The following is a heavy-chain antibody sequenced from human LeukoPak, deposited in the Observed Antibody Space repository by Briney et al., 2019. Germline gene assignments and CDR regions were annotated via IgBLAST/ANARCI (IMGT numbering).Heavy chain of an antibody. CDR2: INTNTGNP. CDR1: GYTFTTYA. V-gene: IGHV7-4-1*02. D-gene: IGHD3-22*01. J-gene: IGHJ3*02. Sequence: GASVKVSCKASGYTFTTYAMNWVRQAPGQGLEWMGWINTNTGNPTYAQGFTGRFVFSLDTSVSTAYLQISSLKAEDTAVYYCASMYSSGHKADDAFDIWGQGTMVTVSS. CDR3: ASMYSSGHKADDAFDI.